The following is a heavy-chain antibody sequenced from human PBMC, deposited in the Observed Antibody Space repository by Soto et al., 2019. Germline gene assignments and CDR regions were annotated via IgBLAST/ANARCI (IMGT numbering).Heavy chain of an antibody. CDR1: GGSISSYY. CDR3: ARDSSITGTTPFDY. CDR2: IYYSGST. Sequence: QVQLQESGPGLVKPSETLSLTCTVSGGSISSYYWSWIRQPPGKGLEWIGYIYYSGSTNYNPSLKSRVTISVDTSKNQFSLKLSSVTAADTAVYYCARDSSITGTTPFDYWGQGTLVTVSS. D-gene: IGHD1-7*01. V-gene: IGHV4-59*01. J-gene: IGHJ4*02.